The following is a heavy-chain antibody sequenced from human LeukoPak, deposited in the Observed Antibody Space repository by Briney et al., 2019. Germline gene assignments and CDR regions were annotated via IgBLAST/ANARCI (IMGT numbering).Heavy chain of an antibody. CDR1: GGSFSGYY. V-gene: IGHV4-34*01. D-gene: IGHD3-22*01. J-gene: IGHJ3*02. CDR2: INHSGST. CDR3: AGRGSGYYQAAFGI. Sequence: PSETLSLTCAVYGGSFSGYYWSWIRQPPGKGLEWIGEINHSGSTNYNPSLKSRVTISVDTSKNQFSLKLSSVTAADTAVYYCAGRGSGYYQAAFGIWGQGTMVTVSS.